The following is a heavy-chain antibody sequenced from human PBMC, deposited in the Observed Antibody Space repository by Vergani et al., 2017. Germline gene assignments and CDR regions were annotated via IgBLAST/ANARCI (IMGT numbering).Heavy chain of an antibody. CDR2: TYSTGST. CDR3: ARKGGYEEGDAFRIGYFDS. V-gene: IGHV4-31*03. D-gene: IGHD2-2*01. CDR1: GASISSGVYY. Sequence: QLQLQESGPGLVEPSETLSLTCTVSGASISSGVYYWNWIRQHPGKGLEWIGYTYSTGSTHHNPSLRRRINMSVDTSKNQFSRKLNSVTAADTAMYYCARKGGYEEGDAFRIGYFDSWRGRILVTVSS. J-gene: IGHJ4*02.